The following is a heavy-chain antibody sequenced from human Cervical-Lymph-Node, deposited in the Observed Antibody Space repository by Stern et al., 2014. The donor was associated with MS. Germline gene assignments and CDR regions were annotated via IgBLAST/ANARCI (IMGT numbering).Heavy chain of an antibody. V-gene: IGHV4-59*01. D-gene: IGHD2-15*01. Sequence: QLQLQESGPGLVKPSETLSLTCTVSGGSMSSSSWSWMRQPPGKGLEWIGYIYFRGGTNSNSSLKSRVTISVDTSKNQFSLKLSSVTAADTAVYYCARALEYCSDGICYIGGFDYWGQGALVTVSS. CDR2: IYFRGGT. J-gene: IGHJ4*02. CDR3: ARALEYCSDGICYIGGFDY. CDR1: GGSMSSSS.